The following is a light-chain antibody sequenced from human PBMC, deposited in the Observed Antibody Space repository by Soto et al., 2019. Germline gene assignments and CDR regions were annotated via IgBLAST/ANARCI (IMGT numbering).Light chain of an antibody. V-gene: IGKV3-20*01. CDR1: QRISISY. CDR2: GSS. J-gene: IGKJ1*01. Sequence: EIVLTQSPGTLSVSPGEGATLSCRASQRISISYLAWYQQKPGQAPRLLIYGSSTRATGIPDRFSGSGSETDFTLTISRLEPEDFALYYCQQYGGSPWTFGQGTKVEI. CDR3: QQYGGSPWT.